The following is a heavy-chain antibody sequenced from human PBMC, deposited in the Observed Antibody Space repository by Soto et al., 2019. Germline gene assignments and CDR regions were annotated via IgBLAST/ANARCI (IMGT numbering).Heavy chain of an antibody. J-gene: IGHJ6*02. CDR1: GGSISSSSYY. CDR2: IYYSGST. CDR3: ARRRGVVNVSYYYYYGMDV. D-gene: IGHD2-15*01. Sequence: PSETLSLTCTVSGGSISSSSYYWVWIRQPPGKGLEWIGSIYYSGSTYYNPSLKSRVTISVDTSKNQFSLKLSSVTAADTAVYYCARRRGVVNVSYYYYYGMDVWGQGTTVTVSS. V-gene: IGHV4-39*01.